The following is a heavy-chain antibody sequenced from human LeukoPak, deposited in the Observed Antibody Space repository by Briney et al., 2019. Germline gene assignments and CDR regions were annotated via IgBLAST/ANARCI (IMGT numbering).Heavy chain of an antibody. J-gene: IGHJ4*02. V-gene: IGHV4-39*07. CDR3: ARDMGICSGGSCYDHYFDY. CDR1: GGSISSSSYY. Sequence: SETLSLTCTVSGGSISSSSYYWGWIRQPPGKGLEWIGSIYYSGSTYYNPSLKSRVTISVDTSKNQFSLKLSSVTAADTAVYYCARDMGICSGGSCYDHYFDYWGQGTLVTVSS. CDR2: IYYSGST. D-gene: IGHD2-15*01.